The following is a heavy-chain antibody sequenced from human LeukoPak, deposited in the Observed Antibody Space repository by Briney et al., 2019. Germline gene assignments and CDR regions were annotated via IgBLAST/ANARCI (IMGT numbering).Heavy chain of an antibody. V-gene: IGHV1-69*01. CDR2: IIPIFGTA. J-gene: IGHJ4*02. Sequence: SVKVSCKASGGTFSSYAISWVRQAPGQGLEWMGGIIPIFGTANYAQKFQGRVTITADESTSTAYMELSSLRSEDTAVYYCARDSHYDFWSGPSRSFDYWGQGTLVTVSS. D-gene: IGHD3-3*01. CDR3: ARDSHYDFWSGPSRSFDY. CDR1: GGTFSSYA.